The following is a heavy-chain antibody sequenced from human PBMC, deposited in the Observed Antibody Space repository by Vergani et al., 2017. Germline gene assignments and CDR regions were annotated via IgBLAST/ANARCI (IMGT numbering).Heavy chain of an antibody. CDR2: IHNRGKT. V-gene: IGHV4-38-2*01. J-gene: IGHJ3*02. CDR3: ARNRTDHTTGWPTVSRRHDSFDI. Sequence: QVRLEESGPGLVKPSETLSLTCSVSGYSIGSGFYWAWIRQSPGEGLQWLTSIHNRGKTYHNPSLKSRVSVSLDTSKNRFSLNLTSVTATDTAVYYCARNRTDHTTGWPTVSRRHDSFDIWGQGTMVTVSS. D-gene: IGHD6-19*01. CDR1: GYSIGSGFY.